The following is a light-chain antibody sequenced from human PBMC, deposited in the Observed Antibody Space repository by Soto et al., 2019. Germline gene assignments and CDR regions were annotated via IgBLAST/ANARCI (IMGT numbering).Light chain of an antibody. CDR1: ETISPY. J-gene: IGKJ3*01. V-gene: IGKV1-39*01. Sequence: DIQMTQSPSSLSVSVGDRVTISCRSSETISPYLSWYQQKFGEAPKRLIYYVSTLQGGVPSRVSGGGSGTEFNLNIDTLQPEDLDTYFCQQSYSMPFTFGPGTKVESK. CDR3: QQSYSMPFT. CDR2: YVS.